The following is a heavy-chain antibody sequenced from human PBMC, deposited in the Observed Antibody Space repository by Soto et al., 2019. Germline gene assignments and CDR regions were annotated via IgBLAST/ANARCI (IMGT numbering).Heavy chain of an antibody. CDR1: GGGNLRDYR. J-gene: IGHJ4*02. Sequence: QVQLVQSGAEMKKPGSSVQVSCKASGGGNLRDYRTTWVRQAPGQGLEWMGGIIPKLGSANYAQNFQGRVTSTADESTGTVNMELRSLRYEDTAVYYCARGGDVYNFGAVYWGQGTPVTVSS. CDR3: ARGGDVYNFGAVY. V-gene: IGHV1-69*01. CDR2: IIPKLGSA. D-gene: IGHD2-21*01.